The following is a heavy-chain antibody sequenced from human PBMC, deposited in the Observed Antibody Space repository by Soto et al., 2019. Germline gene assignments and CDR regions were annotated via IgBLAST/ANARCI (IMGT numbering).Heavy chain of an antibody. CDR2: ISGSGGST. J-gene: IGHJ4*02. Sequence: EVQLLQSGGDLVQPGGSLRLSCAASGLTSSTYAMSWVRQAPGKGLEWVSGISGSGGSTYYADSVKGRFTISRDNSKNMLYLQMNSLRAEDTAVYYCAKRLTTVTTVFDYWCQGTLVTVSS. CDR3: AKRLTTVTTVFDY. V-gene: IGHV3-23*01. CDR1: GLTSSTYA. D-gene: IGHD4-17*01.